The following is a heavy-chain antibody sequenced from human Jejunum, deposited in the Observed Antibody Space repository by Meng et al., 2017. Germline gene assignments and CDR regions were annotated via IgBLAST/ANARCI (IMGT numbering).Heavy chain of an antibody. V-gene: IGHV4-39*07. J-gene: IGHJ4*01. D-gene: IGHD3-10*01. CDR1: GVSISSNHFY. CDR2: ISYSGST. Sequence: SETLSLTCTVSGVSISSNHFYWGWIRQPPGKGLEWIGGISYSGSTYYNPSLRGRGSISSDTPNNQFSLNLNSVTAADTAMYYCARLVYYYGSGSFSYWGQGTRVTVSS. CDR3: ARLVYYYGSGSFSY.